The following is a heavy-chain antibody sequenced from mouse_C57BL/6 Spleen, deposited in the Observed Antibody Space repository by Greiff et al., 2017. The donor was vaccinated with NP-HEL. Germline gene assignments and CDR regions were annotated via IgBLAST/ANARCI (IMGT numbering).Heavy chain of an antibody. V-gene: IGHV10-1*01. CDR1: GFSFNTYA. D-gene: IGHD1-1*01. CDR2: IRSKSNNYAT. CDR3: VSVTTSGSMDY. Sequence: EAGGGLVQPKGSLKLSCAASGFSFNTYAMNWVRQAPGKGLEWVARIRSKSNNYATYYADSVKDRFTISRDDSESMLYLQMNNLKTEDTAMYYCVSVTTSGSMDYWGQGTSVTVSS. J-gene: IGHJ4*01.